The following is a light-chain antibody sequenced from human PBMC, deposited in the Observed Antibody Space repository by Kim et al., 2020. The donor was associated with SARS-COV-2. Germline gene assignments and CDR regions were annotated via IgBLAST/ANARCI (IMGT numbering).Light chain of an antibody. CDR1: SSNVDSYNY. J-gene: IGLJ3*02. V-gene: IGLV2-14*03. CDR2: DVS. Sequence: QSLTRSCTGTSSNVDSYNYVSWYQQHPGKAPKLMIYDVSNRPSGVSNRLTGSKSGNTASLTISGLQAEDEADYYCSSYTSSSTRVFGGGTQLTVL. CDR3: SSYTSSSTRV.